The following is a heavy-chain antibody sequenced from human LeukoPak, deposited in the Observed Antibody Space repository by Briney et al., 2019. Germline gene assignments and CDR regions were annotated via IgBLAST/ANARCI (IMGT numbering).Heavy chain of an antibody. J-gene: IGHJ4*02. CDR1: GFTFSSYE. V-gene: IGHV3-48*03. D-gene: IGHD1-26*01. CDR2: ISSSGSTI. CDR3: ARVGATTWLPVDY. Sequence: GGSLRLSCAASGFTFSSYEMNWVRQAPGKGLEWVSYISSSGSTIYYADSVKGRFTISRDNAKNSLYLQMNSLRAEDTAVYYCARVGATTWLPVDYWGQGTLVTVSS.